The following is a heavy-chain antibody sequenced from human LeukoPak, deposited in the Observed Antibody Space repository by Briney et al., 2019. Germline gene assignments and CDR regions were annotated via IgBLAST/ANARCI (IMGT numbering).Heavy chain of an antibody. V-gene: IGHV3-64*01. CDR1: GFTLSSYS. J-gene: IGHJ1*01. CDR2: ISKNVRST. D-gene: IGHD6-19*01. CDR3: ARVDSGSACAS. Sequence: GGSLRLSCAASGFTLSSYSMHWVRQDPGKGLEFVSAISKNVRSTYYGNSVKGRFTISRDISKNTLYLQMGSLRPEDMAVYYCARVDSGSACASWGQGILVTVSS.